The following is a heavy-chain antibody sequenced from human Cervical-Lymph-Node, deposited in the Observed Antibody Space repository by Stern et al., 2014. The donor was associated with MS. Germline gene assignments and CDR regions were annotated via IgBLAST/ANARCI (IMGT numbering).Heavy chain of an antibody. Sequence: VQLVESGGEVKKYGGSVKVSCQASGYTFTSYYMHWVRQVPGKGLGWLGIINPSGGSASYAQKFQDRVTMTSDTSTSTVYMELSSLRSEDTAVYFCAGGHTFDYWGQGTLVTVSS. CDR1: GYTFTSYY. V-gene: IGHV1-46*01. CDR2: INPSGGSA. J-gene: IGHJ4*02. CDR3: AGGHTFDY.